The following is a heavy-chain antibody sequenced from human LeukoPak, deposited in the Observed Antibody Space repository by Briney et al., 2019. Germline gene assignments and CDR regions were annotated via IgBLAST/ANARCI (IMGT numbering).Heavy chain of an antibody. CDR2: IYSSGST. D-gene: IGHD3-10*01. J-gene: IGHJ3*02. CDR1: GVSISSGSNY. V-gene: IGHV4-39*07. CDR3: ARSDGYGLIGI. Sequence: SSETLSLTCSVSGVSISSGSNYWGWIRQPPGKTLEWIGSIYSSGSTYDNPALKSRLIILFDTAKNHFSLNLSSVTAADTAVYYCARSDGYGLIGIWGQGTMVTVSS.